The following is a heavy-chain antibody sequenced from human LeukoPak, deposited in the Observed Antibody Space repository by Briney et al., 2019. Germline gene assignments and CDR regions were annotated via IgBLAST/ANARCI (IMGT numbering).Heavy chain of an antibody. CDR3: APVELWLGRALLY. D-gene: IGHD6-19*01. V-gene: IGHV3-15*01. J-gene: IGHJ4*02. CDR1: GFTFSNAW. Sequence: GGSLRLSCAASGFTFSNAWMSWVRQAPGKGLEWVGRIRRESEGGTADYAAPVKGRFIISRDDSKRTVSLQMNSLRNDDTAVYYCAPVELWLGRALLYWGQGALVTVSS. CDR2: IRRESEGGTA.